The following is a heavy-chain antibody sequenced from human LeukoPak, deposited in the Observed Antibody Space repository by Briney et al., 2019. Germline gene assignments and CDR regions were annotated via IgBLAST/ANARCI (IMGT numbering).Heavy chain of an antibody. CDR1: GYTFTSYG. CDR2: ISAYNGNT. J-gene: IGHJ4*02. V-gene: IGHV1-18*01. Sequence: GASVEVSCKASGYTFTSYGISWVRQAPGQGLEWMGWISAYNGNTNYAQKLQGRVTMTTDTSTSTAYMELRSLRSDDTAVYYCARVVVVVPAAIYFDYWGQGTLVTVSS. CDR3: ARVVVVVPAAIYFDY. D-gene: IGHD2-2*01.